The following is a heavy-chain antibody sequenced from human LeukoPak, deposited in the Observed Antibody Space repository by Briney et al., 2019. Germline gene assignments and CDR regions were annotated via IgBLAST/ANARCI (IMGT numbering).Heavy chain of an antibody. CDR2: INHSGST. CDR3: ARGVSEWWYISYYYYMDV. Sequence: SETLSLTCTVSGVSISSSSYYWGWIRQPPGKGLEWIGEINHSGSTNYNPSLKSRVTISVDTSKNQFSLKLSSVTAADTAVYYCARGVSEWWYISYYYYMDVWGKGTTVTISS. J-gene: IGHJ6*03. V-gene: IGHV4-39*07. CDR1: GVSISSSSYY. D-gene: IGHD2-15*01.